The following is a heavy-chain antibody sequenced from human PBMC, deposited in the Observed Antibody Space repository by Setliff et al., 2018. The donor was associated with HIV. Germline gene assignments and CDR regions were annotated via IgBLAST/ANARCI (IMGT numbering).Heavy chain of an antibody. J-gene: IGHJ4*02. CDR3: ANRFRTSNNWYYFDY. CDR2: VRFDGSDR. V-gene: IGHV3-30*02. Sequence: PGESLKISCAASGFTFRQYGMHWVRQAPGKGLEWVAFVRFDGSDRYYLDSVKGRFTISRDNTKNTLSLQMNSLGAEDTAIYYCANRFRTSNNWYYFDYWGPGTLVTVSS. D-gene: IGHD6-13*01. CDR1: GFTFRQYG.